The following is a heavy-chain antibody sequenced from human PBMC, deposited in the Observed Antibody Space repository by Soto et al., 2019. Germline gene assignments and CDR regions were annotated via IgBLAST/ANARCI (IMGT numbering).Heavy chain of an antibody. J-gene: IGHJ3*02. Sequence: AVKFSCRAAGYTFTSCGISSWRRAPEQAVEWMGCISNYNGTTNYAQKLHGRVTMTTGTSTSTDYMALRRMRSADTAVYYCARSSFDSSANSDAFDIWGQGTMVTVSS. CDR1: GYTFTSCG. CDR3: ARSSFDSSANSDAFDI. CDR2: ISNYNGTT. D-gene: IGHD3-22*01. V-gene: IGHV1-18*01.